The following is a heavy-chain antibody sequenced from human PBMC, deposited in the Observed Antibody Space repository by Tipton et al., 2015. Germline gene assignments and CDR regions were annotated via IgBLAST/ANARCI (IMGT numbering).Heavy chain of an antibody. CDR3: ASGLYYSDSNGYYYYYFAMDV. J-gene: IGHJ6*02. CDR1: GDSISSSTYY. Sequence: TLSLTCSVSGDSISSSTYYWGWIRQPPGKGLEWIGTVYYSGSTSYNPSLKSRVTISVDTSTNQFSLNLTSVTAADTAVYYCASGLYYSDSNGYYYYYFAMDVWGQGTTVTVSS. CDR2: VYYSGST. V-gene: IGHV4-39*01. D-gene: IGHD3-22*01.